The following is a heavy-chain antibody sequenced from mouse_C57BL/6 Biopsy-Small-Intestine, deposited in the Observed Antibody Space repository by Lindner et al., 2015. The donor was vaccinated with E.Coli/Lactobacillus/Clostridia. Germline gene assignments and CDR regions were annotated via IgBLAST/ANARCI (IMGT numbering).Heavy chain of an antibody. V-gene: IGHV1-84*02. CDR3: AREMGSGNGGYYYYNLDV. CDR1: GYTFSAYD. D-gene: IGHD1-2*01. Sequence: SVKVSCKASGYTFSAYDIHWVRQAPGQGLEWMGWVNPRTGGTNYAQKFQGWVTMTRDTSITTVFMELSRLKSDDTAVYYCAREMGSGNGGYYYYNLDVWGKGTTVTVSS. J-gene: IGHJ1*03. CDR2: VNPRTGGT.